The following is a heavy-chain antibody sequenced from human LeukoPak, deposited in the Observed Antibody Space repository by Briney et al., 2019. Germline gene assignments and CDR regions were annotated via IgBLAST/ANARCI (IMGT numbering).Heavy chain of an antibody. CDR1: GGSVSSGSYY. Sequence: SETLSLTCTVSGGSVSSGSYYWSWIRQPPGKGLEWTGYIYYSGSTNYNPSLKSRVTISVDTSKNQFSLKLSSVTAADTAVYYCARDPRSSGYCSGGSCSDWFDPWGQGTLVTVSS. D-gene: IGHD2-15*01. J-gene: IGHJ5*02. CDR2: IYYSGST. V-gene: IGHV4-61*01. CDR3: ARDPRSSGYCSGGSCSDWFDP.